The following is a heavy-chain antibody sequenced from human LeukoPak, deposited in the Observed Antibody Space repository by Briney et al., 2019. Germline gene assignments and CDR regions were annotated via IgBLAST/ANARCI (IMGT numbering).Heavy chain of an antibody. CDR2: IIPIFGTA. J-gene: IGHJ4*02. CDR3: ARDERYDSSGYPFDY. Sequence: SVKVSCKASGGTFSSYAISWVRQAPGQGLEWMGGIIPIFGTANYAQKFQGRVTITADESTSTAYMELSRLRPDDTAVYYCARDERYDSSGYPFDYWGQGTLVTVSS. D-gene: IGHD3-22*01. V-gene: IGHV1-69*13. CDR1: GGTFSSYA.